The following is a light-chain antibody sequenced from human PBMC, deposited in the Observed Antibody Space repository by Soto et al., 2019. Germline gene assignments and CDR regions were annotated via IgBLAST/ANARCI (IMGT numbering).Light chain of an antibody. CDR3: GSFTTSRIGV. CDR1: SSDFGDDKS. J-gene: IGLJ3*02. V-gene: IGLV2-14*01. CDR2: GVS. Sequence: QSAPTQPASVSGSPGQSITMSCTGSSSDFGDDKSVAWYQQQPGKGPNLLIYGVSKRPSGVSNRFSGSKSGNTASLTISGLQVEVEADYICGSFTTSRIGVFGGGTKLTVL.